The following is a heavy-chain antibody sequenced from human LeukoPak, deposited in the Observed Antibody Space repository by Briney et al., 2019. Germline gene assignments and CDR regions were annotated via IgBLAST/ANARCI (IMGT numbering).Heavy chain of an antibody. V-gene: IGHV1-18*01. J-gene: IGHJ4*02. Sequence: ASVKVSCKASGYAFTSYGISWVRQSPGQVLDWMGWISAYNGNTNYAQKLQGRVTMTTDTSTSTAYMELRSLRSDDTAVYYCARVGVGRGESSSWYFLVDYWGQGTLVTVSS. CDR1: GYAFTSYG. CDR3: ARVGVGRGESSSWYFLVDY. D-gene: IGHD6-13*01. CDR2: ISAYNGNT.